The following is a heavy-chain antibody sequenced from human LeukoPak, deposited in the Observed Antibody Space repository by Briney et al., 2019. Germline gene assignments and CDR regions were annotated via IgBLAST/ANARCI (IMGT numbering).Heavy chain of an antibody. V-gene: IGHV4-39*07. CDR2: IYYSGST. CDR3: AKVHRAYDYDSGSYYDSGFDY. J-gene: IGHJ4*02. D-gene: IGHD3-10*01. Sequence: SETLSLTCTVSGGSISSSSYYWGWIRQPPGKGLEWIGSIYYSGSTYYNPSLKSRVTISVDTSKNQFSLKLSSVTAADTAVYYCAKVHRAYDYDSGSYYDSGFDYWGQGTLVTVSS. CDR1: GGSISSSSYY.